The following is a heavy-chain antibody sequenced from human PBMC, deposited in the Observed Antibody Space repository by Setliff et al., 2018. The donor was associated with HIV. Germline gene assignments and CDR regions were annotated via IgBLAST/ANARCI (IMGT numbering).Heavy chain of an antibody. D-gene: IGHD1-20*01. CDR1: GGSISSGTYY. CDR2: IYTSGST. CDR3: ARSVYYFDF. J-gene: IGHJ4*02. V-gene: IGHV4-61*02. Sequence: SETLSLTCAVSGGSISSGTYYWSWVRQPAGKGLEWIGRIYTSGSTNYNPSLKSRVTMSVDTSKNQFSLNLTSVTAADTAVYYCARSVYYFDFWGQGTLVTVSS.